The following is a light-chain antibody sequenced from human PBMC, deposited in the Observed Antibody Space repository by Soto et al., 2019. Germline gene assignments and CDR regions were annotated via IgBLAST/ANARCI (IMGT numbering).Light chain of an antibody. CDR2: GNG. CDR1: SSNIGAGHD. Sequence: QSVLTQPPSVSGAPGQRVTISCTGSSSNIGAGHDVHWYQHIPGTAPKLLIYGNGNRPSGVPDRFSGSKSGTSASLAITGLQAEDEADYYCSSYTSSSTPYVFGTGTKVTVL. J-gene: IGLJ1*01. CDR3: SSYTSSSTPYV. V-gene: IGLV1-40*01.